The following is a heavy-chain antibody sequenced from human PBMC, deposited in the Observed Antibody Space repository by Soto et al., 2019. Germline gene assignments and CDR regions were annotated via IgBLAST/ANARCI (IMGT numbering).Heavy chain of an antibody. D-gene: IGHD2-15*01. CDR2: IYYSGST. CDR1: GGSISSYY. Sequence: ETLSLTCTVSGGSISSYYWSWIRQPPGRGLEWIGYIYYSGSTNYNPSLKSRVTISVDTSENQFSLKLSSVTAADTAVYYCAREGCSGGSCYSDAFAIWGQGTMVTVSS. V-gene: IGHV4-59*01. J-gene: IGHJ3*02. CDR3: AREGCSGGSCYSDAFAI.